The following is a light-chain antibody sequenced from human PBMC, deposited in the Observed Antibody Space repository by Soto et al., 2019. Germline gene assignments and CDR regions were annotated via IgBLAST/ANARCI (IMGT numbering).Light chain of an antibody. V-gene: IGLV1-51*01. CDR2: DNN. Sequence: QSVLTQPPSVSAAPGQKVTISCSGSSSKIENNYVSWYQQLPGTAPKLLIYDNNKRPSGIPDRFSGSKSGTSATLGITGLQTGDEADYYCGTWDSSLSAGNVVFGGGTKLTVL. CDR3: GTWDSSLSAGNVV. CDR1: SSKIENNY. J-gene: IGLJ2*01.